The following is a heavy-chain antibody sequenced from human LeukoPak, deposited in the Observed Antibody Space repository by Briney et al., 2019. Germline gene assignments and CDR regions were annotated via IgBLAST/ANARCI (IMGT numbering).Heavy chain of an antibody. CDR1: GYTFTDYY. D-gene: IGHD3-22*01. CDR2: INANTGGT. J-gene: IGHJ4*02. CDR3: ARPAYYYDSSGYYSN. Sequence: ASVKVSCKTSGYTFTDYYIHWVRQAPGQGLEWMGWINANTGGTNSAQKFQGRVTMTRDTSFSTAYMELSRLTSDDTAVYYCARPAYYYDSSGYYSNWGQGTLVTVSS. V-gene: IGHV1-2*02.